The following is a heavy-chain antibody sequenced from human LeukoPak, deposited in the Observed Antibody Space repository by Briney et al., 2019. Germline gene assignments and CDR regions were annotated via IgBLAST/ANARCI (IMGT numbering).Heavy chain of an antibody. V-gene: IGHV3-23*01. CDR3: AKDATPGNSIWDHFES. Sequence: GGSLRLSCVASGFSFNIYGMRWVRQAPGKGLEGVACVGGGDDIHYADAVKGRFTGSRDDAKNTVYLQMNSLRGEDRAIYFCAKDATPGNSIWDHFESWGQGTLVTVSS. CDR2: VGGGDDI. CDR1: GFSFNIYG. J-gene: IGHJ4*02. D-gene: IGHD1-7*01.